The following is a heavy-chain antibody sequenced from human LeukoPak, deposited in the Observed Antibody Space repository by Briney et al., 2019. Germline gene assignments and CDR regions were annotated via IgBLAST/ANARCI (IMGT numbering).Heavy chain of an antibody. D-gene: IGHD6-6*01. CDR3: ARAAYSSSSGAGYFDY. Sequence: SETLSLTCTVSGGSISSYYWSWIRQPPGKGLEWIGYIYYSGSTNYNPSLKSRVTISVDTSKNQFSLKLSSVTAADTAVYYCARAAYSSSSGAGYFDYWAREPWSPSPQ. CDR1: GGSISSYY. CDR2: IYYSGST. J-gene: IGHJ4*02. V-gene: IGHV4-59*01.